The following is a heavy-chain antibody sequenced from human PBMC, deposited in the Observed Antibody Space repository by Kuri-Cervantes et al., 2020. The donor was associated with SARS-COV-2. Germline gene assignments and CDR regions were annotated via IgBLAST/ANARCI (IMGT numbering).Heavy chain of an antibody. J-gene: IGHJ6*03. CDR3: ARGRRIAAAGRSLKYYYYMDV. Sequence: GGSLRLSCAACGFTFSSYDMHWVRQATGKGLEWVSAIGTAGDTYYPGSVKGQFTISRENAKNSLYLQMNSLRAGDTAVYYCARGRRIAAAGRSLKYYYYMDVWGKGTTVTVSS. CDR2: IGTAGDT. V-gene: IGHV3-13*03. CDR1: GFTFSSYD. D-gene: IGHD6-13*01.